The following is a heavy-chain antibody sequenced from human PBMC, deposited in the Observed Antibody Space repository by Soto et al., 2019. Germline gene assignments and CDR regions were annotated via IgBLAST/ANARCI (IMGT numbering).Heavy chain of an antibody. CDR3: ARGSLTRYYDSSRGMGV. J-gene: IGHJ6*02. Sequence: SETLSLTCTVSGGSISRGGYYWSWIRQPPGKGLEWIGYIYYSGSTYYNPSLKSRVTISVDTSKNQFSLKLSSVTAADTAVYFCARGSLTRYYDSSRGMGVWGQGTTVTVSS. CDR2: IYYSGST. CDR1: GGSISRGGYY. V-gene: IGHV4-30-4*01. D-gene: IGHD3-3*01.